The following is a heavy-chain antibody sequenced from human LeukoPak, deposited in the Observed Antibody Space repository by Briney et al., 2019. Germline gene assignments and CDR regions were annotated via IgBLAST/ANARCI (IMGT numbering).Heavy chain of an antibody. Sequence: GASVNVSCKASGYTFTSYAMHWVRQAPGQRLEWIGWINAGNGNTKYSQKFQGRVTITRDTSASTAYVELSSLRSEDTAVYYCARDPQGDGDGDYEFDYWGQGTLVTVSS. CDR1: GYTFTSYA. V-gene: IGHV1-3*01. D-gene: IGHD4-17*01. CDR3: ARDPQGDGDGDYEFDY. J-gene: IGHJ4*02. CDR2: INAGNGNT.